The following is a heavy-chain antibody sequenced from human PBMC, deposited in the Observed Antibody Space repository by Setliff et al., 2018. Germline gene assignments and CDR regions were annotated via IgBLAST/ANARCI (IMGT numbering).Heavy chain of an antibody. CDR3: ARGPRRITMIVATIDY. V-gene: IGHV1-2*02. Sequence: ASVKVSCKASGYTFTGYYMHWVRQAPGQGLEWMGWINPNSGGTNYAQKFQGRVTMTRDTSISTAYMELSRLRSDDTAVYYCARGPRRITMIVATIDYWGQGTLVTVS. J-gene: IGHJ4*02. CDR2: INPNSGGT. D-gene: IGHD3-22*01. CDR1: GYTFTGYY.